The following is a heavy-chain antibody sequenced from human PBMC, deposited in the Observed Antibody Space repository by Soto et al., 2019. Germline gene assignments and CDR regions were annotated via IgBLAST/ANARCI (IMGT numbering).Heavy chain of an antibody. D-gene: IGHD1-1*01. CDR2: IIPIFGTT. Sequence: QVQLVQSGAEVKKPGSSVKVSCKSSGGTFSTYGFFWVRQAPGQGLEWMGGIIPIFGTTNYAQKFQDRVTITTDESTSAVYIVLTSLKSEDTAVDYCARGGVRAFNSPVRIDSWGQGTLVTVSP. CDR1: GGTFSTYG. CDR3: ARGGVRAFNSPVRIDS. V-gene: IGHV1-69*01. J-gene: IGHJ5*01.